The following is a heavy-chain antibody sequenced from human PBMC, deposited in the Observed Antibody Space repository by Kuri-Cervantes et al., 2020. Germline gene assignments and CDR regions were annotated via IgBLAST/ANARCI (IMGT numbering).Heavy chain of an antibody. CDR2: TGTTESSK. J-gene: IGHJ4*02. D-gene: IGHD3-10*01. V-gene: IGHV3-48*04. CDR3: ARGMGRYGSGSYVFDY. Sequence: GGSLRLSCAASGFAISSYNMNWVRQAPGKGLEWVSHTGTTESSKYYADSVKGRFTISRDNAKNSLYLQMNSLRAEDTAVYYCARGMGRYGSGSYVFDYWGQGTLVTVSS. CDR1: GFAISSYN.